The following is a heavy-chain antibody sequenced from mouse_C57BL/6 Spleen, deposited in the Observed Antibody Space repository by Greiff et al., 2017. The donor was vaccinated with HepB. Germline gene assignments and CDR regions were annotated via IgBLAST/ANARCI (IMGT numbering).Heavy chain of an antibody. V-gene: IGHV1-53*01. D-gene: IGHD1-1*01. CDR2: INPSNGGT. Sequence: VQLQQPGTELVKPGASVKLSCKASGYTFTSYWMHWVKQRPGQGLEWIGNINPSNGGTNYNEKFKSKATLTVDKSSSTAYMQLSSLTSEDSVVYYCARSPGGITTVVKDYWGQGTTLTVSS. CDR3: ARSPGGITTVVKDY. J-gene: IGHJ2*01. CDR1: GYTFTSYW.